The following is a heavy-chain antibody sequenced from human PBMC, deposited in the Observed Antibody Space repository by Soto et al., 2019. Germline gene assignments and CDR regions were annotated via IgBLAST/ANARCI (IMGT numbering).Heavy chain of an antibody. CDR2: ISASGRNT. Sequence: PGGSLRLSCAASGFTFSKYAMNWVRQAPGKGLEWVSTISASGRNTYYADSVKGRFTISRDSSKNTLYLQMNSLRAEDTAVYYCARGPQTGYSSGWYVYWCQGTLVTVSS. J-gene: IGHJ4*02. V-gene: IGHV3-23*01. D-gene: IGHD6-19*01. CDR3: ARGPQTGYSSGWYVY. CDR1: GFTFSKYA.